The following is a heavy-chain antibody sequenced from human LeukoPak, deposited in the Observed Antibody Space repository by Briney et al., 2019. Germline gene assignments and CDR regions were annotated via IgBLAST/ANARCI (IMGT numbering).Heavy chain of an antibody. J-gene: IGHJ2*01. CDR3: AKDASPTVTTAYWYFDL. Sequence: GGSLRLSCAASGFTFSSYGMHWVRQAPGKGLEWVAVISYDGCNKYYADSVKGRFTISRDNSKNTLYLQMNSLRAEDTAVYYCAKDASPTVTTAYWYFDLWGRGTLVTVSS. CDR1: GFTFSSYG. CDR2: ISYDGCNK. V-gene: IGHV3-30*18. D-gene: IGHD4-17*01.